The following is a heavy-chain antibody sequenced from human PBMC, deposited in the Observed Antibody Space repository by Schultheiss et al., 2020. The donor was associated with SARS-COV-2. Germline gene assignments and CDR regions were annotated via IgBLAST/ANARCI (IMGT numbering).Heavy chain of an antibody. J-gene: IGHJ6*03. CDR2: IYYSGST. Sequence: SQTLSLTCTVSGGSISSGGYYWSWIRQHPGKGLEWIGYIYYSGSTYYNPSLKSLVTISVDTSKNQFSLKLSSVTAADTAVYYCARVPLGDYYYMDVWGKGTTVTVSS. V-gene: IGHV4-31*01. CDR3: ARVPLGDYYYMDV. CDR1: GGSISSGGYY. D-gene: IGHD2-21*01.